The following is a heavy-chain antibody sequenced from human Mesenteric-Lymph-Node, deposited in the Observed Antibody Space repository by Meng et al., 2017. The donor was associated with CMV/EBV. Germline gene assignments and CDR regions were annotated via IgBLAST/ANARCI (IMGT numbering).Heavy chain of an antibody. J-gene: IGHJ4*02. Sequence: GEFLKTSCAASGFTFSSHSMNWGRQAPGKGLEWVSGISGSGSNTYYADSVKGRFTVSRDNSKNTVYLQMNSLRAEDTAVYYCVRISRGDCSGGSCYRSYFDYWGQGTLVTVSS. CDR3: VRISRGDCSGGSCYRSYFDY. CDR2: ISGSGSNT. CDR1: GFTFSSHS. V-gene: IGHV3-23*01. D-gene: IGHD2-15*01.